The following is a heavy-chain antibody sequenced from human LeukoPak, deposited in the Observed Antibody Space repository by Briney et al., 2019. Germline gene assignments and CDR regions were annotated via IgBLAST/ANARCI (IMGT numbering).Heavy chain of an antibody. J-gene: IGHJ4*02. D-gene: IGHD1-26*01. CDR3: ARINARREENY. Sequence: GGSLRLSCAASGFTFRSYSMNWVRQAPGKGLEWVSYIISSSSTIYYADSVKGRFTISRDNAKNSLHLQMNSLRAEETAVYYGARINARREENYWGQGNLVTVSS. CDR1: GFTFRSYS. CDR2: IISSSSTI. V-gene: IGHV3-48*01.